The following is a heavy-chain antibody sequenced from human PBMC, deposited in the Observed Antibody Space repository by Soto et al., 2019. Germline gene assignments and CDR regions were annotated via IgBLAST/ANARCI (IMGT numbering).Heavy chain of an antibody. CDR2: ISWNSGSI. CDR3: AKPRAPGRYYYYVMDV. CDR1: GFTFSSYA. Sequence: GGSLRLSCAASGFTFSSYAMSWVRQAPGKGLEWVSGISWNSGSIGYADSVKGRFTISRDNAKNSLYLQMNSLRAEDTALYYCAKPRAPGRYYYYVMDVWGQGTTVTVSS. J-gene: IGHJ6*02. V-gene: IGHV3-9*01.